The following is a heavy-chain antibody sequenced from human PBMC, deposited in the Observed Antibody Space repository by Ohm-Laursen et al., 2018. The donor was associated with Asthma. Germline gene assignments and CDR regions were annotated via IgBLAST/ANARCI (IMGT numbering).Heavy chain of an antibody. Sequence: SLRLSCAASGFTFSSYSMNWVRQAPGKGLEWVSSISSSSSYIYYADSVKGRFTISRDNAKNSLYLQMNSLRAEDTAVYYCARAGCSSTSCYGYFDYWGQGTLVTVSS. J-gene: IGHJ4*02. D-gene: IGHD2-2*01. CDR2: ISSSSSYI. CDR3: ARAGCSSTSCYGYFDY. CDR1: GFTFSSYS. V-gene: IGHV3-21*01.